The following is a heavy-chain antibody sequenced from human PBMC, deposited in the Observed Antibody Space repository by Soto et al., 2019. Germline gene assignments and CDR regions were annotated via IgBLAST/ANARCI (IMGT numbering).Heavy chain of an antibody. CDR1: GGSISSGGYY. Sequence: PSETLSLTCTVSGGSISSGGYYWSWIRQHPGKGLEWIGYIYYSGSTYYNPSLKSRVTISVDTSKNQFSLKLSSVTAADTAVYYCATKAWRRMGAFDIWGQGTVVTVSS. D-gene: IGHD2-21*01. J-gene: IGHJ3*02. V-gene: IGHV4-31*03. CDR2: IYYSGST. CDR3: ATKAWRRMGAFDI.